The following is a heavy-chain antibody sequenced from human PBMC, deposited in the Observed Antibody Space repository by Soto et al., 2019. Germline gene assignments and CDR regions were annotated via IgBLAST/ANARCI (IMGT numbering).Heavy chain of an antibody. J-gene: IGHJ4*02. D-gene: IGHD6-19*01. CDR1: GFTFSSYT. V-gene: IGHV3-48*02. CDR2: ISSSSSTI. CDR3: ARERGIAVAGTSGDY. Sequence: EVQLVESGGGLVQPGGSLRLSCAASGFTFSSYTMNWVRQAPGKGLEWLSYISSSSSTIYYADSVKGRFTISRDNAKNSLYLQLNSLRDEDTAVYYCARERGIAVAGTSGDYWGQGTLVTVSS.